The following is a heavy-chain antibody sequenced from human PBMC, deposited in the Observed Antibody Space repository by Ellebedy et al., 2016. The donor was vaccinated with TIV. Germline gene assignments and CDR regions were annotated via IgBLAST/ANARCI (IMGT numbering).Heavy chain of an antibody. V-gene: IGHV3-30*18. J-gene: IGHJ4*02. CDR2: ISYDGTNE. CDR1: GFTFSSYG. Sequence: GESLKISCAASGFTFSSYGMHWVRQVPGKGLERVALISYDGTNEYYADSVKGRFTISRDNSKNTLYLQMNGLRSEDTGVYYCAKDHYRGSGLDYWGQGTLVTVSS. D-gene: IGHD6-19*01. CDR3: AKDHYRGSGLDY.